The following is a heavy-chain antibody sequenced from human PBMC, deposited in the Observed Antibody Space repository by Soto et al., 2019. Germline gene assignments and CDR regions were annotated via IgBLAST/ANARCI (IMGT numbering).Heavy chain of an antibody. J-gene: IGHJ4*02. D-gene: IGHD3-22*01. CDR1: GFTFNNAW. V-gene: IGHV3-15*01. Sequence: GGSLRLSCVASGFTFNNAWMNWVRQAPGKGLEWVGRIKSKTDGGTTDYAALVKGRFTISRDDSKTTLYLQMNGLKTEDTAVYYCTTAENYYDSSSFDYWGQGPLVTVSS. CDR3: TTAENYYDSSSFDY. CDR2: IKSKTDGGTT.